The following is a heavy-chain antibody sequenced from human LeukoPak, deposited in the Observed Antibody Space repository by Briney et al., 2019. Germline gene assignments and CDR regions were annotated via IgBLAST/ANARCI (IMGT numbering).Heavy chain of an antibody. CDR1: GFTFSSYS. CDR2: ISSSSSYI. V-gene: IGHV3-21*01. J-gene: IGHJ6*03. CDR3: ASPIMVRAEYYYYMDV. Sequence: GGSLRLSCAASGFTFSSYSMNWVRQAPGKGLEWVSSISSSSSYIYYADSVKGRFTISRDNAKNSLYLQMNSLRAEDTAVYYCASPIMVRAEYYYYMDVWGKGTTVTISS. D-gene: IGHD3-10*01.